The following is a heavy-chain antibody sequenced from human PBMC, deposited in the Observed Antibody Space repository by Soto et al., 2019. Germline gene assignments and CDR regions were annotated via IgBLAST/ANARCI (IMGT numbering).Heavy chain of an antibody. CDR2: IIPIFGTA. CDR1: GGTFSSYA. CDR3: ARDLKRYYDSSGYGYYYYGMDV. Sequence: SVKVSCKASGGTFSSYAISWVRQPPGQGLEWMGGIIPIFGTANYAQKFQGRVTITADESTTTAYMELSSLRSEDTAVYYCARDLKRYYDSSGYGYYYYGMDVWGQGTTVTVSS. D-gene: IGHD3-22*01. J-gene: IGHJ6*02. V-gene: IGHV1-69*13.